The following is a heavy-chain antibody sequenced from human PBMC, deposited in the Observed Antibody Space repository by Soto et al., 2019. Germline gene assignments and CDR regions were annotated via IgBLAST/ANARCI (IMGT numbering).Heavy chain of an antibody. CDR2: ISGSGGST. Sequence: EVQLLESGGGLVQPGGSLRLSCAASGFTFSSYAMSWVRQAPGKGLEWVSAISGSGGSTYYEDSVKGRFTISRDNSKNTLYLQRNSLRAEDTAVYYCAARRARIAAAGIWFDPWGQGTLVTVSS. D-gene: IGHD6-13*01. J-gene: IGHJ5*02. V-gene: IGHV3-23*01. CDR1: GFTFSSYA. CDR3: AARRARIAAAGIWFDP.